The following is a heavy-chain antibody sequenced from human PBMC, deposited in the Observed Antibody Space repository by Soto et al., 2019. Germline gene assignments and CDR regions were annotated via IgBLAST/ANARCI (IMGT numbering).Heavy chain of an antibody. CDR1: GYTFTGYY. V-gene: IGHV1-2*04. CDR2: INPNSGGT. J-gene: IGHJ6*02. D-gene: IGHD6-6*01. CDR3: ARSIGNSSSGYYYYYGMDV. Sequence: QVQLVQSGAEVKKPGASVEVSCKAPGYTFTGYYMHWVRQAPGQGLEWMGWINPNSGGTNYAQKFQGWVTMTRDTSISTAYMELSRLRSDDTAVYYCARSIGNSSSGYYYYYGMDVWGQGTTVTVSS.